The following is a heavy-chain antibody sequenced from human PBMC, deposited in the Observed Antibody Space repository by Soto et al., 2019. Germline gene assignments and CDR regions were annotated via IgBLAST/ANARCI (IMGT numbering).Heavy chain of an antibody. CDR2: TYYRSKWYN. CDR3: AKAPLRFLEWLPADS. J-gene: IGHJ4*02. V-gene: IGHV6-1*01. Sequence: SQTLSLTCAISGDSVSSNSAAWNWIRQSPSRGLEWLGRTYYRSKWYNDYAVSVKSRITINPDTSKNQFSLQLNSVTPEDTAVYYCAKAPLRFLEWLPADSWGQGTLVTVSS. CDR1: GDSVSSNSAA. D-gene: IGHD3-3*01.